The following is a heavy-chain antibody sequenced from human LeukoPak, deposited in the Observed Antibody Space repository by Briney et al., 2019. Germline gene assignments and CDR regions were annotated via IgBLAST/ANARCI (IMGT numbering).Heavy chain of an antibody. CDR3: TRRADSITIFGVVTPSNWFDP. Sequence: PGGSLRLSCAASGFTFSGSAMHWVRQASGKGLEWVGRIRSKANSYATAYAASVKVRFTISRDDSKTTAYLQMNSLKTEDTAVYYCTRRADSITIFGVVTPSNWFDPWGQGTLVTVSS. CDR1: GFTFSGSA. CDR2: IRSKANSYAT. V-gene: IGHV3-73*01. J-gene: IGHJ5*02. D-gene: IGHD3-3*01.